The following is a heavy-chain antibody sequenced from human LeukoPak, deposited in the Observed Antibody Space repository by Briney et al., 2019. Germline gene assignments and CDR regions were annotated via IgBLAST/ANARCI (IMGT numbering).Heavy chain of an antibody. CDR3: ARGFGGSYLGNY. CDR1: GFTFSDYY. V-gene: IGHV3-23*01. Sequence: PGGSLRLSCAASGFTFSDYYMSWVRQAPGKGLEWVSAISGSGGSTYYADSVKGRFTISRDNSKNTLYLQMNSLRAEDTAVYYCARGFGGSYLGNYWGQGTLVTVSS. CDR2: ISGSGGST. D-gene: IGHD1-26*01. J-gene: IGHJ4*02.